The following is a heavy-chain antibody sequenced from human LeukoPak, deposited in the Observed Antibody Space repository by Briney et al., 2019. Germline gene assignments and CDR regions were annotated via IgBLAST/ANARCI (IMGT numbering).Heavy chain of an antibody. CDR2: IKSKTDGGTT. V-gene: IGHV3-15*01. CDR3: TLPWGSGSYYDY. D-gene: IGHD3-10*01. CDR1: GFTFSNAW. J-gene: IGHJ4*02. Sequence: GGSLRLSCAASGFTFSNAWLNWVRQAPGKGLEWIGHIKSKTDGGTTDYAAPVKGRFTISRDDSKNTLFLQMNSLKTEDTAVYYCTLPWGSGSYYDYWGQGTLVTVSS.